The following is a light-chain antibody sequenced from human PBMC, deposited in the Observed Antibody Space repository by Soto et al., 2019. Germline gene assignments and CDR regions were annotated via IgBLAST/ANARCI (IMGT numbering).Light chain of an antibody. CDR2: KVS. J-gene: IGLJ1*01. CDR1: SSDIGSYHL. V-gene: IGLV2-23*02. CDR3: CSYAGSNWGYV. Sequence: QTVLTQPASVFGSPGQSITISCTGTSSDIGSYHLVSWYQHHSGKAPKLIIYKVSQWPSGVSDRFSASKSGSTASLTISGLQAEDEADYYCCSYAGSNWGYVFGTGTKLTVL.